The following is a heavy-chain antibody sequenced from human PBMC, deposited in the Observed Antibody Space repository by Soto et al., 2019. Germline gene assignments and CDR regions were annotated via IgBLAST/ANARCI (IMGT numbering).Heavy chain of an antibody. Sequence: GASVKVSCTASGYTFTSYAMHWVRQAPGQRLEWMGWINAGNGNTKYSQKFQGRVTITRDTSASTAYMELSSLRSEDTAVYYCARNYGYSYGLSYFDYWGQGTLVTVSS. CDR3: ARNYGYSYGLSYFDY. CDR1: GYTFTSYA. V-gene: IGHV1-3*01. D-gene: IGHD5-18*01. CDR2: INAGNGNT. J-gene: IGHJ4*02.